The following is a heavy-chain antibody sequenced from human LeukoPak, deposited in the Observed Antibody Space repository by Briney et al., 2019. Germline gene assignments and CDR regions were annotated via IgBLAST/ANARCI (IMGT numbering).Heavy chain of an antibody. J-gene: IGHJ4*02. V-gene: IGHV3-23*01. CDR1: GFTFSSYA. CDR3: ARAIFGVVIPFDY. Sequence: GGSLRLSCAASGFTFSSYAMSWVRQAPGKGLEWVSAISGSGGSTYYADSVKGRFTISRDNSKDTLYLQMNSLRAEDTAVYYCARAIFGVVIPFDYWGQGTLVTVSS. CDR2: ISGSGGST. D-gene: IGHD3-3*01.